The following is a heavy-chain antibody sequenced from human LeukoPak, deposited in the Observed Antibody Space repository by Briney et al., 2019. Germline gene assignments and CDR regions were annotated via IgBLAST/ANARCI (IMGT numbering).Heavy chain of an antibody. D-gene: IGHD3-22*01. CDR3: ATTYYYDGSGDY. J-gene: IGHJ4*02. CDR1: GFTFSTYE. CDR2: ISSTGSNI. V-gene: IGHV3-48*03. Sequence: GGSLRLSCAASGFTFSTYEMNWVPQAPGKGLEWVSYISSTGSNIYYADSVKGRFTISRDNAKNSLYLLMNSLRTEDTAVYYCATTYYYDGSGDYWGQGTLVTVSS.